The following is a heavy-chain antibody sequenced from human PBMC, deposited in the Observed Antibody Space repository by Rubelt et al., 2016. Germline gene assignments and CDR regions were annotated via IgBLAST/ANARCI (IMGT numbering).Heavy chain of an antibody. CDR3: ATASPYCSGGSCY. V-gene: IGHV1-24*01. D-gene: IGHD2-15*01. CDR1: GYTLTELS. Sequence: QVQLVQSGAEVKKPGASVKVSCKVSGYTLTELSMHWVRQAPGKGLEWMGGFDPEDGETIYAQKFQSRVTMTEDTSTETAYMELSSLRSEDTAVYYCATASPYCSGGSCYWGQGTLVTVSS. CDR2: FDPEDGET. J-gene: IGHJ4*02.